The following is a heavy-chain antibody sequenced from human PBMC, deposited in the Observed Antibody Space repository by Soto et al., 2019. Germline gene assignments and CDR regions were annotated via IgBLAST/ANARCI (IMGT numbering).Heavy chain of an antibody. J-gene: IGHJ6*02. V-gene: IGHV1-46*01. Sequence: DSVNVSCKASGYTFTSHYMHWVRQAPGQGLEWMGIINPSGGSTSYAQKFQGRVTMTRDTSTSTVYMELSSLRSDDTAVYYCARDGREDYYDSSGYVPTRRYYGMDVWGQGTTVTVSS. CDR3: ARDGREDYYDSSGYVPTRRYYGMDV. CDR1: GYTFTSHY. CDR2: INPSGGST. D-gene: IGHD3-22*01.